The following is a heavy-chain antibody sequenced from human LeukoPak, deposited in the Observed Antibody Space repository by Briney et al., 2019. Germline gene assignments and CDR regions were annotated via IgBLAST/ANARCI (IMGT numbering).Heavy chain of an antibody. CDR2: IYYNGST. J-gene: IGHJ4*02. V-gene: IGHV4-59*12. CDR1: GGSISSYY. D-gene: IGHD5-18*01. CDR3: ATTGDTAMVNY. Sequence: SETLSLTCTVSGGSISSYYWSWIRQPPGKGLEWIGYIYYNGSTNYNPSLKSRVTISVDTSKNQFSLKLSSVTAADTAVYYCATTGDTAMVNYWGQGTLVTVSS.